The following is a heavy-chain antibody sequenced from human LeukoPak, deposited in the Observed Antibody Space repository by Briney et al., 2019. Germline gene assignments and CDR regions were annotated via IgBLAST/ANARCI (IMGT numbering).Heavy chain of an antibody. J-gene: IGHJ4*02. CDR2: ICGSGGST. V-gene: IGHV3-23*01. Sequence: PGGSLRLSCAASGFTFNSYAMSWVRQAPGKGLEWVSAICGSGGSTYYADSVKGRFTISRDNSKNTLYLQMNSLRAEDTAVYYCAPRPIAVAGTTDYWGQGTLVTVSS. D-gene: IGHD6-19*01. CDR1: GFTFNSYA. CDR3: APRPIAVAGTTDY.